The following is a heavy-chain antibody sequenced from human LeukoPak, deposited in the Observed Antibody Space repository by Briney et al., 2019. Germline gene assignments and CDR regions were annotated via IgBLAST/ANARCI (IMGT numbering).Heavy chain of an antibody. D-gene: IGHD1-26*01. CDR1: GFTFSSYA. CDR3: AKLASGSYFDAFDI. J-gene: IGHJ3*02. V-gene: IGHV3-30*18. CDR2: ISYDGSNK. Sequence: GGSLRLSCAASGFTFSSYAMHWVRQAPGKGLEWVAVISYDGSNKYYADSVKGRFTISRDNSKNTLYLQMNSLRAEDTAVYYCAKLASGSYFDAFDIWGQGTMVTVSS.